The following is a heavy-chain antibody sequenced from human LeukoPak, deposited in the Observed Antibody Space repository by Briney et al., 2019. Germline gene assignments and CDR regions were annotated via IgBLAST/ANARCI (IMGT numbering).Heavy chain of an antibody. D-gene: IGHD3-10*01. J-gene: IGHJ4*02. V-gene: IGHV3-48*03. CDR1: GFTFSSYE. CDR2: ISSSGSTK. CDR3: ARGWGE. Sequence: GGSLRLSCAASGFTFSSYEMNCVRQGPGKGLEWVSYISSSGSTKYYADSVKGRFTISRDNAKKSLYLQMNSLRAEDTAVYYCARGWGEGGQGTLVTVSS.